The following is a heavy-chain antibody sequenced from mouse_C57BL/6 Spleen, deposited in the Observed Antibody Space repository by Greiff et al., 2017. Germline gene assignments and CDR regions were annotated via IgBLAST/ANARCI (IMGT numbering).Heavy chain of an antibody. D-gene: IGHD1-1*01. CDR1: GYAFSGYW. J-gene: IGHJ2*01. V-gene: IGHV1-80*01. Sequence: VQLQQSGAELVKPGASVKISCKASGYAFSGYWMNWVKQRPGKGLEWIGQIYPGDGDTNYNGKFKGKATLTADKSSSTAYLQLSSLTSEDSAVYFCARWVTTVVANFDDWGQGTTLTVSS. CDR3: ARWVTTVVANFDD. CDR2: IYPGDGDT.